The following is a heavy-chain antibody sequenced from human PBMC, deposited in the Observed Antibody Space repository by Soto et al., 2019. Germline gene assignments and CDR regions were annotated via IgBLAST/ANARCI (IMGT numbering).Heavy chain of an antibody. CDR1: GGTFSSYA. CDR3: AREGAGQLLPYYFDY. V-gene: IGHV1-69*12. D-gene: IGHD2-2*01. CDR2: IIPIFGTA. J-gene: IGHJ4*02. Sequence: QVQLVQSGAEVKKPGSSVKVSCKASGGTFSSYAISWVRQAPGQGLEWMGGIIPIFGTANYAQKFQGRVTITADAATXTAYMELSSLRSEDTAVYYCAREGAGQLLPYYFDYWGQGTLVTVSS.